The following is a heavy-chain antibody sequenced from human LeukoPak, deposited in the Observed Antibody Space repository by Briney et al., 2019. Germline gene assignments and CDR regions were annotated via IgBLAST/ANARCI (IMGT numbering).Heavy chain of an antibody. Sequence: GPSVKVSCKASGYTFTSYYIHWVRQAPGPGLEWMGILTPRGGSTSHAQKFQGRVTMTRDKSTSTVYMELSSLRSEDTAVYYCAREGGIAARPMDYWGQGTLVTVSS. CDR3: AREGGIAARPMDY. V-gene: IGHV1-46*01. J-gene: IGHJ4*02. D-gene: IGHD6-6*01. CDR2: LTPRGGST. CDR1: GYTFTSYY.